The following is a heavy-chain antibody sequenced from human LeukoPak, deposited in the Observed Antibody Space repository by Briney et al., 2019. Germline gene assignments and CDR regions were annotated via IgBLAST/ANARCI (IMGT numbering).Heavy chain of an antibody. CDR2: IIPIFGTA. Sequence: SVKVSCKASGGTFSGYAISWVRQAPGQGLEWMGGIIPIFGTANYAQKFQGRVTITADESTSTAYMELSSLRSEDTAVYYCAHAGELDYGDYGGGNWFDPWGQGTLVTVSS. V-gene: IGHV1-69*13. CDR3: AHAGELDYGDYGGGNWFDP. CDR1: GGTFSGYA. J-gene: IGHJ5*02. D-gene: IGHD4-17*01.